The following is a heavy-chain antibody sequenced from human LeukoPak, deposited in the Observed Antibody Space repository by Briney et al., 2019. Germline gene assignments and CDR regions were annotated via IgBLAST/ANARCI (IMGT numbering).Heavy chain of an antibody. D-gene: IGHD4-17*01. Sequence: SETLSLTCTVSGGSISSSCYYWGWLRHRPGKGLEWIGSTDDSGSTYYNSSLRGRVTISVDTSKNQFSLKLSSVTAADTAVYYCARSTDYGDFIYFDYWGQGTLVTVAS. V-gene: IGHV4-39*01. CDR2: TDDSGST. CDR3: ARSTDYGDFIYFDY. J-gene: IGHJ4*02. CDR1: GGSISSSCYY.